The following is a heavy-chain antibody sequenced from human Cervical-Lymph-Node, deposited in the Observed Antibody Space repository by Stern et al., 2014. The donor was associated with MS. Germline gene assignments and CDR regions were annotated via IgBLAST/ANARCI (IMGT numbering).Heavy chain of an antibody. Sequence: VQLVQSGAEVKKPGASVKVSCKASGYTFTSYGISLVRQAPGQGLEWMGWIRAYNGNKNYAQKLQGRVTMTTDTSTSTAYMELRSLRSDDTAVYYCARDEGGIVGANGFDYWGQGTLVTVSS. V-gene: IGHV1-18*01. CDR1: GYTFTSYG. D-gene: IGHD1-26*01. CDR2: IRAYNGNK. CDR3: ARDEGGIVGANGFDY. J-gene: IGHJ4*02.